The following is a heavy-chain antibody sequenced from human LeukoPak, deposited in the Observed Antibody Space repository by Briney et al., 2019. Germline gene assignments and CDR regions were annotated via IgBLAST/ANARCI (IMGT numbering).Heavy chain of an antibody. CDR2: INPSGGST. CDR3: ASIGHCSGGSCYPDY. CDR1: GYTFTSYY. D-gene: IGHD2-15*01. V-gene: IGHV1-46*01. Sequence: GPVKVSCKTSGYTFTSYYMHWVRQAPGQGLEWMGIINPSGGSTSYAQKFQGRVTMTRDTSTSTVYMELSSLRSEDTAVYYCASIGHCSGGSCYPDYWGQGTLVTVSS. J-gene: IGHJ4*02.